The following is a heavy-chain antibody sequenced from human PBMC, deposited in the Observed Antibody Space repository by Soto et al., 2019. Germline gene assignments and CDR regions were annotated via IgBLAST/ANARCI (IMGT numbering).Heavy chain of an antibody. Sequence: GGSLRLSCAASGFTFSSYGMHWVRQAPGKGLEWVAVISYDGSNKYYADSVKGRFTISRDNSKNTLYLQMNSLRAEDTAVYYCAKVPWFGELFYYYYMDVWGKGTTVTVSS. CDR2: ISYDGSNK. J-gene: IGHJ6*03. V-gene: IGHV3-30*18. D-gene: IGHD3-10*01. CDR3: AKVPWFGELFYYYYMDV. CDR1: GFTFSSYG.